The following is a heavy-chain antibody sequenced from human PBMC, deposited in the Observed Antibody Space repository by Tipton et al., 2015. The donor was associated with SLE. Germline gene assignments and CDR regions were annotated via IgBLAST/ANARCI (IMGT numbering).Heavy chain of an antibody. CDR2: IYHTGST. CDR3: ARGTFSLLGIEAD. D-gene: IGHD2-15*01. J-gene: IGHJ4*02. V-gene: IGHV4-39*07. CDR1: GDSISSSSYY. Sequence: TLSLTCIVSGDSISSSSYYWGWIRQAPGKGLDWIGSIYHTGSTYPNPSLKSRVTISVDTSNNQFSLKLHSVTAADTAVYYCARGTFSLLGIEADWGRGTLVTVSS.